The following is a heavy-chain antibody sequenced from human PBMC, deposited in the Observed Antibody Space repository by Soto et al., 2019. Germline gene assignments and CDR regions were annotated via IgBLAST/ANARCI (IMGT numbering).Heavy chain of an antibody. V-gene: IGHV3-23*01. CDR2: VTANGGST. CDR1: GFTVSVYA. CDR3: ASLGVGDWANYYYYYGMDV. D-gene: IGHD2-21*02. J-gene: IGHJ6*04. Sequence: WGSLRLSCAATGFTVSVYAMTWVRQAPGKGLEWVSAVTANGGSTYSADSVKGRFTISRDNSKNTLFLQMNSLRAEDTAVYYCASLGVGDWANYYYYYGMDVWGKGTTVTVSS.